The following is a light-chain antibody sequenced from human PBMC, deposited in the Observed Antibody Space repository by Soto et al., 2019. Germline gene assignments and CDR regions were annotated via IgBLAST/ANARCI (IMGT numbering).Light chain of an antibody. CDR1: QSISDT. V-gene: IGKV3-15*01. Sequence: EIVLTQTPVTLSLIPGEGATLSCRASQSISDTLAWYQQKPGQAPRLLIHGASTRATGFPARFSGSGSGTDFTLTISSLQSEDFAVYYCQQYNNWPWTFGQGTKVDIK. CDR3: QQYNNWPWT. CDR2: GAS. J-gene: IGKJ1*01.